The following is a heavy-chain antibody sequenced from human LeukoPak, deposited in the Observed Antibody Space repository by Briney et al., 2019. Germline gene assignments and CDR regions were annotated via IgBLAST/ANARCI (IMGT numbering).Heavy chain of an antibody. CDR1: GASISSSYSY. J-gene: IGHJ6*03. Sequence: PSETLSLTCAVSGASISSSYSYWGWIRQPPGMGLEWIGSIYYTGNTYYNASLKSQVSISIDTSKNQFSLKLTSVTAADTAVYYCARHANWGLWFGDFRHYYMDVWGNGTTVTISS. V-gene: IGHV4-39*01. CDR2: IYYTGNT. D-gene: IGHD3-10*01. CDR3: ARHANWGLWFGDFRHYYMDV.